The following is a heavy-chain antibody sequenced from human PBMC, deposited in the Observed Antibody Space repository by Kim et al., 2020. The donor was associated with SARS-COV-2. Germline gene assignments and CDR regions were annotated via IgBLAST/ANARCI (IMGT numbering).Heavy chain of an antibody. J-gene: IGHJ4*02. CDR2: ISAYNGNT. CDR1: GYTFTSYG. V-gene: IGHV1-18*01. D-gene: IGHD3-10*01. Sequence: ASVKVSCKASGYTFTSYGISWVRQAPGQGLEWMGWISAYNGNTNYAQKLQGRVTMTTDTSTSTAYMELRSLRSDDTAVYYCARVGYYGSGSYDFDYWGQGTLVTVSS. CDR3: ARVGYYGSGSYDFDY.